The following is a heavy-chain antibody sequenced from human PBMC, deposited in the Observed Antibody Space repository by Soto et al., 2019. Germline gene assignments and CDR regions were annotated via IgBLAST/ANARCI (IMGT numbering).Heavy chain of an antibody. CDR3: ARVGVGLASPRVWPY. CDR2: INPYNGNT. J-gene: IGHJ4*02. CDR1: GYTFTSYG. D-gene: IGHD3-16*01. Sequence: RASVKVSCKASGYTFTSYGISWVRQAPGQGREWMAWINPYNGNTKYAEKFLGRVTVTTDTSTATAYMEVRSLTSDDTAVFYCARVGVGLASPRVWPYWGQGTPVTVSS. V-gene: IGHV1-18*01.